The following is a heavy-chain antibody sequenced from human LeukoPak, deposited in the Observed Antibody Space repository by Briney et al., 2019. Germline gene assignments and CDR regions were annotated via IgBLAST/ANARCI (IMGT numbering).Heavy chain of an antibody. CDR3: ARTLDYYDSSGYWVAPAY. CDR2: IIPIFGTA. Sequence: PGGSLRLSCAASGFTFSNYAMHWVRQAPGQGLEWMGGIIPIFGTANYAQKFQGRVTITADESTSTAYMELSSLRSEDTAVYYCARTLDYYDSSGYWVAPAYWGQGTLVTVSS. V-gene: IGHV1-69*01. D-gene: IGHD3-22*01. CDR1: GFTFSNYA. J-gene: IGHJ4*02.